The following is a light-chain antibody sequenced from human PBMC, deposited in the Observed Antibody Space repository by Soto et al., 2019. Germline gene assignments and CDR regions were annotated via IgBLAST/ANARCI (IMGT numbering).Light chain of an antibody. V-gene: IGKV1-5*01. CDR3: QQYNTYPLT. Sequence: DIQMTQSPSTLSASVGDRVTITCRASQSISSWLAWYQQKPGKAPKLLIYDATMLESGVPSRFRGFGSGTEFTLTITTLQPDDFATYYCQQYNTYPLTVGGGSKVEIK. CDR2: DAT. J-gene: IGKJ4*01. CDR1: QSISSW.